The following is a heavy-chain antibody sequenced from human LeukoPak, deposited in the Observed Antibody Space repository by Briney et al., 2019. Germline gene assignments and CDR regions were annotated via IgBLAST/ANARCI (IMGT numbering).Heavy chain of an antibody. V-gene: IGHV3-48*04. J-gene: IGHJ4*02. D-gene: IGHD5-18*01. Sequence: QPGGSLRLSCAASGFTFSSYSMNWVRQAPGKGLEWVSYISSSSSTIYYADSVKGRFTISRDNAKNSLYLQMNSLRAEDTAVYYCAKARGYSFGTPEEFDHWGQGTLVTVSS. CDR2: ISSSSSTI. CDR1: GFTFSSYS. CDR3: AKARGYSFGTPEEFDH.